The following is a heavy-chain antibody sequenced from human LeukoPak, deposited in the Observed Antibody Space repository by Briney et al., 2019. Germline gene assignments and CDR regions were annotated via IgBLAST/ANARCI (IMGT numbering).Heavy chain of an antibody. V-gene: IGHV3-48*02. CDR2: ISGNSSTI. Sequence: GGSLRLSCAASGFTFSSYCMIWLRQAQGKGLEWVSYISGNSSTIYYADSVKGSFTSSRANAKNSLELQMHSPNDKDMSFCSCGRGWWVGESRLALFEYWGQRTLVSVSS. CDR3: GRGWWVGESRLALFEY. D-gene: IGHD2-15*01. CDR1: GFTFSSYC. J-gene: IGHJ4*02.